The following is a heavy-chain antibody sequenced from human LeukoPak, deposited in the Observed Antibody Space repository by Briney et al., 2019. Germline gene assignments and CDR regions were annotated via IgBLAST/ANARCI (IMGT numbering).Heavy chain of an antibody. J-gene: IGHJ6*03. CDR2: VYTNGGT. CDR1: GGSINSDF. CDR3: AGGHSGSSAKILYYYYMDV. Sequence: PSETLPLTCVVSGGSINSDFWSWIRQPAGKGLEWIGRVYTNGGTNYNPSLKSRVTISIDTAKNQFSLRVRSVTAADTAIYYCAGGHSGSSAKILYYYYMDVWGKGTTVTVSS. V-gene: IGHV4-4*07. D-gene: IGHD1-26*01.